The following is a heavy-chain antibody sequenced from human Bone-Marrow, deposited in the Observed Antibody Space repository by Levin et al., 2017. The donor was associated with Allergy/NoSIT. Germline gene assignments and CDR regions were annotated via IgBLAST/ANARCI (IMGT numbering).Heavy chain of an antibody. Sequence: ASVKVSCKASGGTFSGFAFVWVRQAAGQGLEYLGHFMPMFATATYARKFQKRVNITADASATTVSMDPSSLRPDDQAVYFCAREREDLNAFDIWGRGTMLTVSA. V-gene: IGHV1-69*13. J-gene: IGHJ3*02. D-gene: IGHD1-26*01. CDR3: AREREDLNAFDI. CDR1: GGTFSGFA. CDR2: FMPMFATA.